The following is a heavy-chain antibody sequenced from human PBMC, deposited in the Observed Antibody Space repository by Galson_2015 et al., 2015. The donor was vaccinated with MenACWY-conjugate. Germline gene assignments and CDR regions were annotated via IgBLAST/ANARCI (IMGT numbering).Heavy chain of an antibody. CDR1: AGSISSSTYY. J-gene: IGHJ3*02. D-gene: IGHD3-10*01. CDR2: IYDSGST. CDR3: ARQGPSGRAFDI. V-gene: IGHV4-39*01. Sequence: ETLSLTCNVSAGSISSSTYYWGWIRQSPGKGLEWIGTIYDSGSTYYNPSLKSRVTISVDTPRNQFSLKLSSVTAADTAVYYCARQGPSGRAFDIWGQGTMVTVSS.